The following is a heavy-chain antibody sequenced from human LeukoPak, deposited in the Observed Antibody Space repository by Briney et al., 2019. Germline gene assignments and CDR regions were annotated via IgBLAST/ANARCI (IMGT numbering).Heavy chain of an antibody. D-gene: IGHD5-18*01. CDR1: GGSISSNGYY. V-gene: IGHV4-39*01. CDR2: IYYSGST. Sequence: PSDTLSLTCTVSGGSISSNGYYWGWIRQPPGKGLEWIGSIYYSGSTDYNPSLMSRVTISVETSKSQFSLRLSSVTAADTAVYYCARPRGYSYGYVDYWGQGTLVTVSS. J-gene: IGHJ4*02. CDR3: ARPRGYSYGYVDY.